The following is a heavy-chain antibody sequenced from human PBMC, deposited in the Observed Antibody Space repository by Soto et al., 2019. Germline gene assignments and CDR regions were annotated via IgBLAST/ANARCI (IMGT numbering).Heavy chain of an antibody. CDR1: GFTFSGHG. D-gene: IGHD2-15*01. CDR2: ISYDGSDK. Sequence: PVGSLRLSCVASGFTFSGHGMHWVRQAPGKGLEWVAVISYDGSDKFYADSVKGRFTISRDNFKNTLFLQMNSLRAEDTAVYYCARGPPAVVVAADACDIWGQGTMVTVSS. V-gene: IGHV3-33*01. CDR3: ARGPPAVVVAADACDI. J-gene: IGHJ3*02.